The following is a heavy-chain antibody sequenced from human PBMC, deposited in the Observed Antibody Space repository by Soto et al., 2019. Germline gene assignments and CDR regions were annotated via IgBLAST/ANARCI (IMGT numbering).Heavy chain of an antibody. CDR1: GFTFSSYW. CDR3: ARAYSSGWSHFDY. J-gene: IGHJ4*02. D-gene: IGHD6-19*01. Sequence: EVQLVESGGGLVQPGGSLRLSCAASGFTFSSYWMSWVRQAPGKGLEWVANIKQDGSEKYYVDSVKGRFTISRDNAKNSLYLQMNSLRAEYTAVYYCARAYSSGWSHFDYWGQGTLVTVSS. CDR2: IKQDGSEK. V-gene: IGHV3-7*03.